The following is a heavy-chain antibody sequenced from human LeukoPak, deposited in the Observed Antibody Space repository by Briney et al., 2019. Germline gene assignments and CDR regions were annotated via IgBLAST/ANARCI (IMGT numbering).Heavy chain of an antibody. CDR2: ISTSNLYT. J-gene: IGHJ4*02. CDR1: GFTFSDYY. CDR3: ARVGGSCSGGSCYG. D-gene: IGHD2-15*01. V-gene: IGHV3-11*06. Sequence: GGSLRLSCAASGFTFSDYYMSWIRQAPGKGLEWVSYISTSNLYTNYADSVKGRFTISRDNAKNSLYLQMNSLRAEDTAVYYCARVGGSCSGGSCYGWGQGTLVTVSS.